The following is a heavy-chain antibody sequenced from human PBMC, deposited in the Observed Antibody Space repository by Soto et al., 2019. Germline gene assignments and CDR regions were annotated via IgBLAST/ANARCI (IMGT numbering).Heavy chain of an antibody. CDR2: VYYGGST. CDR3: ARARYYDILTGYFHFDY. Sequence: SETLSLTCTVSGDSISSGAYYWSWIRQHPGKGLEWIGDVYYGGSTYYNPSLKSRLTMSVDTSKNQFSLKLSSVTAADTAVYYCARARYYDILTGYFHFDYWSQGTLVTVSS. CDR1: GDSISSGAYY. J-gene: IGHJ4*02. V-gene: IGHV4-31*03. D-gene: IGHD3-9*01.